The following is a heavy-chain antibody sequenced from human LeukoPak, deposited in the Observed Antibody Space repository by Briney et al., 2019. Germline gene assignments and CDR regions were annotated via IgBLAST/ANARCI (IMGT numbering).Heavy chain of an antibody. V-gene: IGHV3-53*04. CDR1: GFTVSSNY. D-gene: IGHD3-9*01. J-gene: IGHJ6*02. CDR2: IYSSGST. Sequence: TGGSLRLSCAASGFTVSSNYMSWVRQAPGKGLEWVSVIYSSGSTYYADSVKGRFTISRHSSKNTLYLQMNSLRAEDTAVYYCVRDKNDILTDYRRYYYGMDVWGQGTTVTVSS. CDR3: VRDKNDILTDYRRYYYGMDV.